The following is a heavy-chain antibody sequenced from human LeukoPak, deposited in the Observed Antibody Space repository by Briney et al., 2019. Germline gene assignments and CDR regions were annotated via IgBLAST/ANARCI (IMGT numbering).Heavy chain of an antibody. CDR1: GGSISSSSYY. J-gene: IGHJ6*03. D-gene: IGHD2-2*02. CDR3: ARCSLYCSSTSCYSYYYYYMDV. Sequence: SETLSLTCTVSGGSISSSSYYWGWIRQPPGKGLEWIGSIYYSGSTCYNPSLKSRVTISVDTSKNQFSLKLSSVTAADTAVYYCARCSLYCSSTSCYSYYYYYMDVWGKGTTVTVSS. CDR2: IYYSGST. V-gene: IGHV4-39*01.